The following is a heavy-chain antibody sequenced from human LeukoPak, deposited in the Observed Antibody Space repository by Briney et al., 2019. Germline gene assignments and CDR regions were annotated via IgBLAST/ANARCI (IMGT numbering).Heavy chain of an antibody. CDR1: GGSISSRSFY. Sequence: SETLSLTCTVSGGSISSRSFYWGWIRQPPGKGLEWIGSIHYSGSTYYNPSLKSRLTVSVDTSKNQFSLKLSSVTAADTAVYYCARLYCSGGNCYGAFDIWGQGTMVTVSS. D-gene: IGHD2-15*01. CDR3: ARLYCSGGNCYGAFDI. J-gene: IGHJ3*02. V-gene: IGHV4-39*01. CDR2: IHYSGST.